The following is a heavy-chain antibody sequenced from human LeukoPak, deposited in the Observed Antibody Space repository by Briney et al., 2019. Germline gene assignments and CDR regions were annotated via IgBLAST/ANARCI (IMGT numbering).Heavy chain of an antibody. CDR1: GFTVSSNY. CDR3: AKEPTSFSSGWYFQH. CDR2: IYSGGST. J-gene: IGHJ1*01. V-gene: IGHV3-66*01. D-gene: IGHD6-25*01. Sequence: GGSLRLSCAASGFTVSSNYMSWVRQAPGKGLEWVSVIYSGGSTYYADSVKGRFTISRDNSKNTLYLQMNSLRAEDTAVYYCAKEPTSFSSGWYFQHWGQGTLVTVSS.